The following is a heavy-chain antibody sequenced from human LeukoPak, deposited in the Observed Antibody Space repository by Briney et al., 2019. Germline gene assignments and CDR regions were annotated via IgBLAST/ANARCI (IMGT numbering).Heavy chain of an antibody. CDR2: VDADGSTT. Sequence: GGSLRPSCVVSGFPFSTYWMHWVRQAPGKGLVWVSRVDADGSTTIYADSVKGRFTISRDNGINTVYLQMNSLRAEDTAVYYCARGFDGYPFGWWFDPWGQGTLVTVSS. D-gene: IGHD5-24*01. J-gene: IGHJ5*02. CDR1: GFPFSTYW. V-gene: IGHV3-74*01. CDR3: ARGFDGYPFGWWFDP.